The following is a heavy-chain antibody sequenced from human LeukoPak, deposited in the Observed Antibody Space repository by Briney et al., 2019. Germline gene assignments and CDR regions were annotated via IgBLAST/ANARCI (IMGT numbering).Heavy chain of an antibody. CDR2: ISGGSSYT. D-gene: IGHD3-22*01. V-gene: IGHV3-11*03. J-gene: IGHJ4*02. CDR3: ASRGDTSGDYYFDY. CDR1: GFTFSDYY. Sequence: GGSLRLSCAASGFTFSDYYMTWIRQAPGKGLEWVSYISGGSSYTNYADSVKGRFTISRDNAKNSLYLQMNSLRAEDTAVYYCASRGDTSGDYYFDYWGQGTLVTVSS.